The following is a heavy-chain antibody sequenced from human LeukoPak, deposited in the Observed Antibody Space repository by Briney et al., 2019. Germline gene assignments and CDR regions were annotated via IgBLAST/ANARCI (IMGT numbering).Heavy chain of an antibody. J-gene: IGHJ4*02. CDR1: GYTFTSYD. Sequence: ASVKVSCKASGYTFTSYDINWVRQATGQGLEWMGWMNPNSGNTGYAQKFQGRVTITRNTSISTAYMELSSLRSEDTAVYYCARAQGEEYYDFWSGYYQRRVFDYWGQGTLVTVSS. CDR2: MNPNSGNT. V-gene: IGHV1-8*03. D-gene: IGHD3-3*01. CDR3: ARAQGEEYYDFWSGYYQRRVFDY.